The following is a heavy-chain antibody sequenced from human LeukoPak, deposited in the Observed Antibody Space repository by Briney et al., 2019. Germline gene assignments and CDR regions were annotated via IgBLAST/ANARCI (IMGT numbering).Heavy chain of an antibody. J-gene: IGHJ4*02. CDR2: IRDYNGNT. CDR3: ARDARSGWFDY. Sequence: ASVKVSCKASGYTFTSYGFSWVRQAPGQGLEWMGWIRDYNGNTNYAQKLQGRITMTTDTSTSTAYMELRSLRSDDTAVYYCARDARSGWFDYWGQGTLVTVSS. D-gene: IGHD6-19*01. CDR1: GYTFTSYG. V-gene: IGHV1-18*01.